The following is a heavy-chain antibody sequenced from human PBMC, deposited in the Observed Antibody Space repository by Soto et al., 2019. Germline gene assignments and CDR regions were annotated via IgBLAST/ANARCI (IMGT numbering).Heavy chain of an antibody. CDR2: IYPGDSDT. D-gene: IGHD6-19*01. J-gene: IGHJ5*02. V-gene: IGHV5-51*01. CDR1: GYSFTSYW. CDR3: ARLTYPNSIAVALYNWFDP. Sequence: GESLKISCKGSGYSFTSYWIGWVRQMPGKGLEWMGIIYPGDSDTRYSPSFQGQVTISADKSISTAYLQWSSLKASDTAMYYCARLTYPNSIAVALYNWFDPWGQGTLVTVSS.